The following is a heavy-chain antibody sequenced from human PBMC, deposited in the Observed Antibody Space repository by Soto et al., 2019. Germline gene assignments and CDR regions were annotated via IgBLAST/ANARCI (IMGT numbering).Heavy chain of an antibody. CDR2: INPSGGST. V-gene: IGHV1-46*01. Sequence: ASVKVSCKASGYTFTSHYMHWVRQAPGQGLEWMGIINPSGGSTSYAQKFQGRATMTRDTSTSTVYMELSSLRSEDTAVYYCARVLGLAGTSHYYYGMDVWGQGTTVTVSS. D-gene: IGHD6-19*01. CDR3: ARVLGLAGTSHYYYGMDV. J-gene: IGHJ6*02. CDR1: GYTFTSHY.